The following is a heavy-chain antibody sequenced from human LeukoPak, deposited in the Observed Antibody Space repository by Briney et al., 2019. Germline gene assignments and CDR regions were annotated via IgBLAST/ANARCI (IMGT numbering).Heavy chain of an antibody. CDR3: ARHRERGHFDY. Sequence: PSETLSLTCTVSGGSISSYYWSWIRQPPGKGLEWIGDIYYSGSTNYNPSLKSRVTISVDTSKNQFSLKLSSVTAADTAVYYCARHRERGHFDYWGQGTLVTVSS. V-gene: IGHV4-59*08. CDR2: IYYSGST. J-gene: IGHJ4*02. D-gene: IGHD1-26*01. CDR1: GGSISSYY.